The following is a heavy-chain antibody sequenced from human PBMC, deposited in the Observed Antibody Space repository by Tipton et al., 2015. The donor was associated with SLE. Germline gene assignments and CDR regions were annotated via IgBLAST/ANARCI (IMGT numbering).Heavy chain of an antibody. CDR2: ISSSSSTI. V-gene: IGHV3-48*01. D-gene: IGHD4-11*01. CDR3: ARYYSNLLDY. J-gene: IGHJ4*02. CDR1: GFTFSSYA. Sequence: SLRLSCAASGFTFSSYAMSWVRQAPGKGLEWVSYISSSSSTIYYADSVKGRFTISRDNAKNSLYLQMNSLRAEDTALYYCARYYSNLLDYWGQGTLVTVSS.